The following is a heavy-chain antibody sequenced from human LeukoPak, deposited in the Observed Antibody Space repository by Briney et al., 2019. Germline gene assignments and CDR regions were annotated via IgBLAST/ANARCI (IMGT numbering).Heavy chain of an antibody. CDR3: AMPSTIFGVVIPFDY. D-gene: IGHD3-3*01. Sequence: SETLSLTCAVYGVSFSGYYWSWIRQPPGKGLEWIGEINHSGSTNYNPSLKSRVTISVDTSKNQFSLKLSSVTAADTAVYYCAMPSTIFGVVIPFDYWGQGTLVTVSS. CDR1: GVSFSGYY. V-gene: IGHV4-34*01. J-gene: IGHJ4*02. CDR2: INHSGST.